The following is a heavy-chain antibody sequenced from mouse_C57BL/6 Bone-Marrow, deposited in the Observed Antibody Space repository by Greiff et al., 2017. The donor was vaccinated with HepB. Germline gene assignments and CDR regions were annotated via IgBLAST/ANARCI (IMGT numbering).Heavy chain of an antibody. J-gene: IGHJ4*01. V-gene: IGHV1-26*01. CDR1: GYTFTDYY. CDR3: ARVITTVVDYYAMDY. Sequence: VQLQQSGPELVKPGASVKISCKASGYTFTDYYMNWVTQSHGKSLEWIGDINPNNGGTSYNQKLKGKATLTVDKSSSTAYMELRSLTSEDSAVYYCARVITTVVDYYAMDYWGQGTSVTVSS. D-gene: IGHD1-1*01. CDR2: INPNNGGT.